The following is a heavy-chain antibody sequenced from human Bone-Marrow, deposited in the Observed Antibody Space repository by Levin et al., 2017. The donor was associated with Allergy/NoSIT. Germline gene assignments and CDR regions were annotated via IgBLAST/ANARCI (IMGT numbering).Heavy chain of an antibody. D-gene: IGHD4-17*01. CDR3: AKEQTFQHDYGDFDF. J-gene: IGHJ4*02. V-gene: IGHV3-23*01. Sequence: GGSLRLSCAASGFTFSSNAMSWVRQAPGKGLEWVSAISGDGDSTHYADSVKGRFTISRDNSENTLYLQMNSLRAEDTAVYYCAKEQTFQHDYGDFDFWGQGTLVTVSS. CDR2: ISGDGDST. CDR1: GFTFSSNA.